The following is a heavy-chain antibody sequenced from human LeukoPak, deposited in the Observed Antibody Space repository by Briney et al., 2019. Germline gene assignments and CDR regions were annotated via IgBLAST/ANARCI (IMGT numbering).Heavy chain of an antibody. Sequence: GGSLRLSCAASGFTFSSYSMNWVRQAPGKGLEWVSMIYPDGNTFYTNSVKGRFTISRDNSKNTLDLQMSSLRAEDTAVYYCARRGHGYGSPFDYWGQGTLVTVSS. CDR2: IYPDGNT. D-gene: IGHD5-18*01. CDR3: ARRGHGYGSPFDY. CDR1: GFTFSSYS. J-gene: IGHJ4*02. V-gene: IGHV3-66*04.